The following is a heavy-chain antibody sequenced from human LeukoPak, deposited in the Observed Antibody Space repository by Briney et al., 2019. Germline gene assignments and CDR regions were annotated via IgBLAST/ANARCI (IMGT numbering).Heavy chain of an antibody. CDR3: ARHESVFSIDV. Sequence: GASLKISCQGSEYNFTTKWIGWVRRMPGKSLEWMGIIYPGDSKTIYSPSFQGQVFISADRSIRTAYLQWRTLKASDTAMYYCARHESVFSIDVWGQGTTVTVSS. J-gene: IGHJ6*02. V-gene: IGHV5-51*01. CDR1: EYNFTTKW. CDR2: IYPGDSKT.